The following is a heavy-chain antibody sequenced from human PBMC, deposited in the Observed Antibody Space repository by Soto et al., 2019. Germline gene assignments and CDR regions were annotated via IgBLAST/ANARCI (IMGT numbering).Heavy chain of an antibody. J-gene: IGHJ4*02. V-gene: IGHV5-51*01. D-gene: IGHD6-19*01. CDR1: GYMFTSYW. Sequence: PGESLKISCKGSGYMFTSYWIGWVRQMPGKGLEWMGIIHGGDSNTRYSPSFDGQVTISTDKSINTAYLQWSSLKASDTAMYYCARRITSSTGWDYWGQGTLVTVPS. CDR3: ARRITSSTGWDY. CDR2: IHGGDSNT.